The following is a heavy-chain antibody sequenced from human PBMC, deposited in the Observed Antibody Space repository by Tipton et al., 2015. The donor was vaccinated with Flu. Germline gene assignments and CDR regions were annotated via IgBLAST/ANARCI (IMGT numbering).Heavy chain of an antibody. CDR3: ARGGGYDSGGYPSYYYGMDV. CDR1: GFTFSSYA. D-gene: IGHD3-22*01. Sequence: QLVQSGGGVVQPGRSLRLSCAASGFTFSSYAMHWVRQAPGKGLEWVAVISYDGSNKYYADSVKGRFTISRDNSKNTLYLQMNSLRAEDTAVYYCARGGGYDSGGYPSYYYGMDVWGQETTVTVSS. CDR2: ISYDGSNK. J-gene: IGHJ6*02. V-gene: IGHV3-30-3*01.